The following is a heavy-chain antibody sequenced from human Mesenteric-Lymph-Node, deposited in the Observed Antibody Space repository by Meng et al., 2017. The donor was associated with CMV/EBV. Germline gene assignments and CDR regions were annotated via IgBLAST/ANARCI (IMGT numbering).Heavy chain of an antibody. Sequence: SCKAYGYTFIAYYMNWVRQAPGQGLEWMGRINPNTGDTNYAQKFQGRVTMTRDTSTSTVYMELSRLRSDDTAVYYCARRGSSWYFDLWGRGTLVTVSS. CDR2: INPNTGDT. CDR1: GYTFIAYY. J-gene: IGHJ2*01. V-gene: IGHV1-2*06. CDR3: ARRGSSWYFDL.